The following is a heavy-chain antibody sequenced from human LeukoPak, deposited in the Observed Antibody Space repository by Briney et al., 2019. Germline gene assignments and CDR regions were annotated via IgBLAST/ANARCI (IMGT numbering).Heavy chain of an antibody. Sequence: GGSLRLSCAASGFTFSSYAMSWVRQAPGKGLEWVSAFSGSGGSTYYADSVKGRFTFSRDNAKNTLYLQMNNLRAEDTAMYYCARVRSGSFDYWGQGTLVTVSS. CDR3: ARVRSGSFDY. V-gene: IGHV3-23*01. D-gene: IGHD3-10*01. CDR1: GFTFSSYA. CDR2: FSGSGGST. J-gene: IGHJ4*02.